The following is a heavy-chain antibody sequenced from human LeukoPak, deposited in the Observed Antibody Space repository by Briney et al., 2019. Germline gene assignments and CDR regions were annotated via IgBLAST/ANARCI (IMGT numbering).Heavy chain of an antibody. Sequence: GASVKVSCKASGYTFTRYYMHWVRQAPGQGLEWMGLINPTGGSTGYAQKLQGRVTMTRDMSTSTDYMELSSLRSEDTAIYYCARDNSVGDNAWWFDPWGQGTLVTVSS. CDR3: ARDNSVGDNAWWFDP. V-gene: IGHV1-46*01. CDR2: INPTGGST. J-gene: IGHJ5*02. CDR1: GYTFTRYY. D-gene: IGHD1-26*01.